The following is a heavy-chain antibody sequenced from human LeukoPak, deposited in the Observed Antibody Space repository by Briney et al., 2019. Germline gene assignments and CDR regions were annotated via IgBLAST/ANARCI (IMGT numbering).Heavy chain of an antibody. D-gene: IGHD2-21*01. J-gene: IGHJ4*02. Sequence: PSETLSLTCSVSGGSISNINYYWGWIRQPPGKGLEWIGSIYNSGNTYYNPSLKGRVTVSVDRTKNHVSLKMNSVTAADTAVYYCARHVASYDFDYWCQGILVTVSS. V-gene: IGHV4-39*01. CDR1: GGSISNINYY. CDR3: ARHVASYDFDY. CDR2: IYNSGNT.